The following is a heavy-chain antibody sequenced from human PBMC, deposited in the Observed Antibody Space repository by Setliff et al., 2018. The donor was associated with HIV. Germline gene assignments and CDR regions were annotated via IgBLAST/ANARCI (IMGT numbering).Heavy chain of an antibody. CDR1: GFAFDHYC. CDR2: IGGSTGST. Sequence: RLSCAASGFAFDHYCMAWVRQAPGKRLEWVSAIGGSTGSTYYADSVKGRFTISTDNSKNTLYLQMNSLRAEDTAVYYCAKPLTQWGVSPYHYAVDVWGQGTTVTVSS. V-gene: IGHV3-23*01. J-gene: IGHJ6*02. D-gene: IGHD1-26*01. CDR3: AKPLTQWGVSPYHYAVDV.